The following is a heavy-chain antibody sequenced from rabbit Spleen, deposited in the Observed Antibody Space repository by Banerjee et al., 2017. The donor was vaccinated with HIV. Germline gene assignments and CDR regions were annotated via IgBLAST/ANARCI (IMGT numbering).Heavy chain of an antibody. D-gene: IGHD7-1*01. Sequence: EQLGESGGGLVKPEGSLTLTCKASGVSFSDKDVMCWVRQAPGKGLEWIACINIVTGKTVYASWAKGRFIMSRTSSTTVTLQMTSLTVADTATYFCARDTGTSFSTYGMDLWGQGTLVTVS. V-gene: IGHV1S45*01. J-gene: IGHJ3*01. CDR2: INIVTGKT. CDR1: GVSFSDKDV. CDR3: ARDTGTSFSTYGMDL.